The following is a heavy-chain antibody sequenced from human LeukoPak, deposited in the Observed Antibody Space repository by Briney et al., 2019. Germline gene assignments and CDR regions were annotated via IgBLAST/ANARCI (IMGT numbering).Heavy chain of an antibody. CDR2: ISSSGSTI. CDR3: ARYKVVPARAAAFDI. Sequence: GALILSCAASGFTFSSYEMNWVRQAPGKGLEWVSYISSSGSTIYYADSVKGRFTISRDNAKNSLYLQMNSLRAEDTAVYYCARYKVVPARAAAFDIWGQGTMVTVSS. J-gene: IGHJ3*02. D-gene: IGHD2-2*01. V-gene: IGHV3-48*03. CDR1: GFTFSSYE.